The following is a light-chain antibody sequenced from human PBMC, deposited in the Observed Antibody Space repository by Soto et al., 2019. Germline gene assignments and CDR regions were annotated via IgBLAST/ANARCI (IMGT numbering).Light chain of an antibody. CDR3: VSYTSSTTDV. CDR2: DVA. CDR1: SSDVGGSNF. V-gene: IGLV2-14*03. J-gene: IGLJ1*01. Sequence: QSVLAQPASVSDSPGQSITISCTGTSSDVGGSNFVSWYQQHPGKPPKLIIYDVANRPSGVSNRFPGSKSGSTASLIISRLQTEDEADYYCVSYTSSTTDVFGTATKVTVL.